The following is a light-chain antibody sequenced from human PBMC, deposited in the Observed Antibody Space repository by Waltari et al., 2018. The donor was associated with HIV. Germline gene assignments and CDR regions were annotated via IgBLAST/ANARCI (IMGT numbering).Light chain of an antibody. CDR1: SSNIGINS. V-gene: IGLV1-44*01. CDR2: RNN. CDR3: AAWDDTFRWV. Sequence: QPVLTQPPSASGTPGQRVTISCSGSSSNIGINSVYWYQQVPGRTPKLLLYRNNQRPSGVPARFSGSKSGTSASLAISGLQSEDEADYYCAAWDDTFRWVFGGGTKLTVL. J-gene: IGLJ3*02.